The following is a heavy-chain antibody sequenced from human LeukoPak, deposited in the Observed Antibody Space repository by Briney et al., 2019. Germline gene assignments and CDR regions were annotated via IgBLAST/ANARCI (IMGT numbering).Heavy chain of an antibody. CDR2: TFISGNT. Sequence: PGGTLRLSCAPSGFNFSNNHMSWVRQAPGKGLEWVSVTFISGNTYYSDSVKGRFTISRDNSNNTLYLQMNSLSAEDTAVYYCAGGGGVGAKYWGQGTLVTVSS. V-gene: IGHV3-53*01. CDR1: GFNFSNNH. J-gene: IGHJ4*02. D-gene: IGHD1-26*01. CDR3: AGGGGVGAKY.